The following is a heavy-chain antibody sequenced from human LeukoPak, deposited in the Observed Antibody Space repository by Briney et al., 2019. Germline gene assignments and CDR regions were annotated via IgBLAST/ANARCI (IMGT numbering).Heavy chain of an antibody. CDR2: IYYSGST. CDR3: ARYSSGWLFDY. J-gene: IGHJ4*02. D-gene: IGHD6-19*01. Sequence: PSETLSLTCTVSGGSISSGGYYWSWIRQHPGKGLEWIGYIYYSGSTYYNPSLKSRVTISVDTSKNQFSLKLSSVTAADTAVYYCARYSSGWLFDYWGQGTLVTVSS. CDR1: GGSISSGGYY. V-gene: IGHV4-31*03.